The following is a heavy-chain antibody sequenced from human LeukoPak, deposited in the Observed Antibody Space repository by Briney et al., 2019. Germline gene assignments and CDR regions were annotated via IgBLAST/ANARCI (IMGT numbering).Heavy chain of an antibody. Sequence: PGGSLRLSCAASGFTVSNSYMNWVRQAPGKGLEWVSVIYSGGSTYYADSVKGRFTISRDNSKSTLFLQMNSLRAEDSAIYYCATYRQVLLPFESWGQGTLVTVSS. V-gene: IGHV3-53*01. D-gene: IGHD5-18*01. CDR3: ATYRQVLLPFES. CDR2: IYSGGST. CDR1: GFTVSNSY. J-gene: IGHJ4*02.